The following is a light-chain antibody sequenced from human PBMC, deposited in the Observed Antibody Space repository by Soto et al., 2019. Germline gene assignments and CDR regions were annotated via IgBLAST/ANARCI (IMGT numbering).Light chain of an antibody. V-gene: IGKV1-5*03. CDR3: QQYNSYSPWK. CDR2: KAS. Sequence: DIQMTQSPSTLSASVGDRVTITCRASQSISSWLAWYQQKPGKAPKLLNYKASSLESGVPSRFSSSGPGTEITLNIRSLQPDDFATYCCQQYNSYSPWKFGQGTKVEIK. J-gene: IGKJ1*01. CDR1: QSISSW.